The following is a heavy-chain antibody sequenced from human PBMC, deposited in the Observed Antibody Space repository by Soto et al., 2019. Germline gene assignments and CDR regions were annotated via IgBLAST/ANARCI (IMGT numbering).Heavy chain of an antibody. D-gene: IGHD5-18*01. CDR1: GDSVSIKSAA. V-gene: IGHV6-1*01. CDR2: TYYRSKWYY. CDR3: ARDPGYSLDY. Sequence: SQTLSLTCAISGDSVSIKSAAWNWIRQSPSRGLEWLGRTYYRSKWYYDYADSVKSRITINSDTSKNQFSLQLNPVTPEDTAVYYCARDPGYSLDYWGQGTLVTVSS. J-gene: IGHJ4*02.